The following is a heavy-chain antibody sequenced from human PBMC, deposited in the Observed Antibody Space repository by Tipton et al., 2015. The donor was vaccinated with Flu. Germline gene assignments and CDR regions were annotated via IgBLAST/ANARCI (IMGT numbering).Heavy chain of an antibody. V-gene: IGHV4-39*07. CDR3: ARGTPLWFGDLDY. CDR2: IYHSGST. Sequence: LRLSCTVSGGSISSSSYYWGWIRQPPGKGLEWIGSIYHSGSTYYNPSLKSRVTISVDTAKNQFSLELSSVTAADSAVYYCARGTPLWFGDLDYWGQGTLVTVSS. D-gene: IGHD3-10*01. J-gene: IGHJ4*02. CDR1: GGSISSSSYY.